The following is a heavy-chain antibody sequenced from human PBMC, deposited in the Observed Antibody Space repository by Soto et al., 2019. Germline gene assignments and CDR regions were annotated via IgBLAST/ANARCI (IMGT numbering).Heavy chain of an antibody. Sequence: SETLSLTCTVSGASISSSRSYWGWVRQPPGKGLEWIVSFYYTGGTYSTYYNPSLKSRVTISVDTSKSQFSLNLRSVTAADTAVYYCASPRQGNYDFLSGYYVLDYWGQGTLVTVSS. CDR1: GASISSSRSY. V-gene: IGHV4-39*01. CDR2: FYYTGGT. CDR3: ASPRQGNYDFLSGYYVLDY. J-gene: IGHJ4*02. D-gene: IGHD3-3*01.